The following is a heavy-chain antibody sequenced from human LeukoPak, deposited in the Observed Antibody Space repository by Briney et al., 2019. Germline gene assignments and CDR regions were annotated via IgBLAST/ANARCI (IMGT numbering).Heavy chain of an antibody. CDR2: INHSGST. D-gene: IGHD5-12*01. CDR3: ARSRRYSGYDWVY. V-gene: IGHV4-34*01. CDR1: GGSFSGYY. Sequence: PSETLSLTCAVYGGSFSGYYWSWIRQPPGKGLEWIGEINHSGSTNYNPSLKSRVTISVDTPKNQFSLKLSSVTAADTAVYYCARSRRYSGYDWVYWGQGTLVTVSS. J-gene: IGHJ4*02.